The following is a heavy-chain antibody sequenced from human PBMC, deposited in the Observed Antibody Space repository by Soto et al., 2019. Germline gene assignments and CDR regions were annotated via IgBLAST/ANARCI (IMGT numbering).Heavy chain of an antibody. Sequence: PGVSLRLPCTSSGFNFIFYSMSWVRQAPGMGLEWLSYISSSSGTIYYADPVKGRFTISRDNAKNSLYLQMNSLGAEDTVVYYCARRSSPAYSYMDVWGKGSTVTVSS. CDR1: GFNFIFYS. V-gene: IGHV3-48*01. CDR2: ISSSSGTI. CDR3: ARRSSPAYSYMDV. D-gene: IGHD2-2*01. J-gene: IGHJ6*03.